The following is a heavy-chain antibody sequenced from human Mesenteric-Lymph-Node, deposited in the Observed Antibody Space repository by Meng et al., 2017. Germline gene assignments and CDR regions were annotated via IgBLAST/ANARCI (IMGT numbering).Heavy chain of an antibody. CDR1: AGTFSSYT. J-gene: IGHJ4*02. V-gene: IGHV1-69*02. D-gene: IGHD6-19*01. CDR2: IIPILGIA. Sequence: SFKVSCNASAGTFSSYTISWVRQAPGQGLEWMGRIIPILGIANYAQKFQGRVTITADKSTSTAYMELSSLRSEDTAVYYCASFLYSSGWYHYFDYWGQGTLVTVSS. CDR3: ASFLYSSGWYHYFDY.